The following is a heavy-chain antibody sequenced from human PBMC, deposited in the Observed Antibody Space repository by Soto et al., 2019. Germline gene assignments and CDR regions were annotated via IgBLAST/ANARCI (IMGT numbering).Heavy chain of an antibody. CDR3: AYSSGWWRLDV. V-gene: IGHV4-4*02. D-gene: IGHD6-19*01. J-gene: IGHJ6*02. Sequence: QVHLQESGPGLVKPSGTLSLTCGVSGGSINNGYWWTWVRQPPGKGLEWIGEKHHSGSTNYNLSLKSRASISLDKSMSQFSLISSSVTAADTAVYYCAYSSGWWRLDVWGQGTTVTVSS. CDR1: GGSINNGYW. CDR2: KHHSGST.